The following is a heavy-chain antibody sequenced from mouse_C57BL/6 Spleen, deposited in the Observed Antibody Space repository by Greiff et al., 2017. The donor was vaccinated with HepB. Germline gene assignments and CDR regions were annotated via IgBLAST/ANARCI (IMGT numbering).Heavy chain of an antibody. V-gene: IGHV1-54*01. CDR2: INPGSGGT. Sequence: QVQLQQSGAELVRPGTSVKVSCKASGYAFTNYLIEWVKQRPGQGLEWIGVINPGSGGTNYNEKFKGKATLTADKSSSTAYMQLSSLTSEDSAVYFCARSDYYGSEAYWGQGTLVTVSA. D-gene: IGHD1-1*01. CDR3: ARSDYYGSEAY. CDR1: GYAFTNYL. J-gene: IGHJ3*01.